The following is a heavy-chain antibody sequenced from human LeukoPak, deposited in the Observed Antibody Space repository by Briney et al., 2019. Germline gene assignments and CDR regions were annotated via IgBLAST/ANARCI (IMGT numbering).Heavy chain of an antibody. J-gene: IGHJ6*02. CDR2: IYYSGST. CDR1: GGSISSYY. CDR3: AGGITDYYGMDV. Sequence: SGTLSLTCTGSGGSISSYYWSWIGQPPGRGVEGIGYIYYSGSTKYNPSLKSRVMISVDTSKNKFSLMLSCVTAADAGGYYCAGGITDYYGMDVWGQGTTLTLSS. V-gene: IGHV4-59*08.